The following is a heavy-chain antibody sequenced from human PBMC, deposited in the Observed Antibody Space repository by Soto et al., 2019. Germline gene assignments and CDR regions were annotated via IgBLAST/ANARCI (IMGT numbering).Heavy chain of an antibody. CDR3: AHLMITYGGVVADDAFDI. CDR2: VYWDGDK. V-gene: IGHV2-5*02. D-gene: IGHD3-16*02. J-gene: IGHJ3*02. Sequence: QITLKESGPTLVKPTQPLTLTCTFSGFSLSAATVGVAWIRQPPGKALEWLAVVYWDGDKRYSPSLNSRLTITKDASSNQVVLTVANMDPVDTATYYCAHLMITYGGVVADDAFDIWGPGTMVTVSS. CDR1: GFSLSAATVG.